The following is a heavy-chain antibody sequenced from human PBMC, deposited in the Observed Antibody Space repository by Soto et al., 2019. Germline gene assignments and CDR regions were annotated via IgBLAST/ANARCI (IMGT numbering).Heavy chain of an antibody. Sequence: PSETLSLTCTVSGGSISSGGYYWSWIRQHPGKGLEWIGYIYYSGSTYYNPSLKSRVTISVDTSKNQFSLKLSSVTAADTAVYYCARVLTVVAAAHFDYWGQGTLVTVSS. D-gene: IGHD2-15*01. J-gene: IGHJ4*02. V-gene: IGHV4-31*03. CDR1: GGSISSGGYY. CDR2: IYYSGST. CDR3: ARVLTVVAAAHFDY.